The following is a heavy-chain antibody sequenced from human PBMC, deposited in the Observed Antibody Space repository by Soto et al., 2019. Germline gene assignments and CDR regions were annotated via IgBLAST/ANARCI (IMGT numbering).Heavy chain of an antibody. CDR2: INHSGST. CDR3: ARGRVNYYGSGSYGLAYYYGMDV. Sequence: SETLSLTCAGYGGSFSGYYWSWIRQPPGKGLEWIGEINHSGSTNYNPSLKSRVTISVDTSKNQFSLKLSSVTAADTAVYYCARGRVNYYGSGSYGLAYYYGMDVCGQGTTVT. CDR1: GGSFSGYY. J-gene: IGHJ6*02. D-gene: IGHD3-10*01. V-gene: IGHV4-34*01.